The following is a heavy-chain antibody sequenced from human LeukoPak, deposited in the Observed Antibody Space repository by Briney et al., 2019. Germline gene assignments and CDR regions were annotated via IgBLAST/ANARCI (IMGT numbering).Heavy chain of an antibody. CDR1: GFTFSSYA. CDR3: AKAAYYYDSSGYYFDY. V-gene: IGHV3-23*01. D-gene: IGHD3-22*01. Sequence: GGSLRLSCVASGFTFSSYAMSWVRQAPGKGLEWVSFISGSGGSTYYTDSVKGRFTISRDNSKNTLYLQMNSLRAEDTAVYYCAKAAYYYDSSGYYFDYWGQGTLVIVSS. J-gene: IGHJ4*02. CDR2: ISGSGGST.